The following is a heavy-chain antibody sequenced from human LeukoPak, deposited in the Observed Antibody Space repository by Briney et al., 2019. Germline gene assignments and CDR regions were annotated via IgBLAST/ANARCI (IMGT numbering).Heavy chain of an antibody. D-gene: IGHD6-19*01. CDR1: GYTFTGYY. CDR3: ARAPGQQWLVIDY. CDR2: INPNSGGT. V-gene: IGHV1-2*02. J-gene: IGHJ4*02. Sequence: ASVKVSCKASGYTFTGYYMHWVRQAPGQGLEWMGWINPNSGGTNYAQKFQGRVTMTRDTSISTAYMELSRLRSDDTAVYYCARAPGQQWLVIDYWGQGTLVTVSS.